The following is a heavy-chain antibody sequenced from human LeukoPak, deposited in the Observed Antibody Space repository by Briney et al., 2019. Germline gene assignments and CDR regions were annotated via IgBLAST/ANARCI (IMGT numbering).Heavy chain of an antibody. V-gene: IGHV3-30*02. J-gene: IGHJ6*03. CDR1: VFTFSSYG. CDR3: AKGAYDFWSGYYNPDYYYYYMDV. CDR2: IRYDGSNK. Sequence: GGSLGLSCAASVFTFSSYGMHWVRQAPGKGLEGVAFIRYDGSNKYYADSVKGRFTISRDNSKNTLYLQMNSLRAEDTAVYYCAKGAYDFWSGYYNPDYYYYYMDVWGKGTTVTVSS. D-gene: IGHD3-3*01.